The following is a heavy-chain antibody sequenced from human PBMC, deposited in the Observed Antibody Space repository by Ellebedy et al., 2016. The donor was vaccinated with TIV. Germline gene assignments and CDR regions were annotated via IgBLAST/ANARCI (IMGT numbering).Heavy chain of an antibody. CDR2: VYHSGSP. CDR1: GGSVSSTRYY. CDR3: ARIDPWQPIDD. D-gene: IGHD2-21*01. V-gene: IGHV4-39*01. J-gene: IGHJ4*02. Sequence: MPSETLSLTCSVSGGSVSSTRYYRAWIRQPPGKGLEWIGSVYHSGSPYFNPSFKSRVTLSADTSKNQFSLNLRTVTAADTAVYYCARIDPWQPIDDWGQGILVSVSS.